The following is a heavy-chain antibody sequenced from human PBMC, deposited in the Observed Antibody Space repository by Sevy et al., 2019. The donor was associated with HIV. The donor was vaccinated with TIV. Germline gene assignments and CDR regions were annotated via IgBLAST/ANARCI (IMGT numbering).Heavy chain of an antibody. CDR1: GFIFNSYA. Sequence: GESLKISCAASGFIFNSYAMSWVRQAPGKGLEWVASISGSGGSTYYADSVKGRVTISRDNFRRMMDLQMNSLRAEDTAVYYCRGVLTTTAFDYWGQGTLVTVSS. J-gene: IGHJ4*02. D-gene: IGHD1-26*01. CDR2: ISGSGGST. V-gene: IGHV3-23*01. CDR3: RGVLTTTAFDY.